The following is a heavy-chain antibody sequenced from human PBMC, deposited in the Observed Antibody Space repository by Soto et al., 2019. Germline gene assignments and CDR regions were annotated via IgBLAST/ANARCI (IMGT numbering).Heavy chain of an antibody. CDR2: IYYSGST. D-gene: IGHD2-2*03. V-gene: IGHV4-39*01. CDR3: ARQMDIVLVPAAQGNWFDP. CDR1: GGSISSGDYY. J-gene: IGHJ5*02. Sequence: SETLSLTCTVSGGSISSGDYYWSWIRQPPGKGLEWIGYIYYSGSTYYNPSLKSRVTISVDTSKNQFSLKLSSVTAADTAVYYCARQMDIVLVPAAQGNWFDPWGQGTLVTVSS.